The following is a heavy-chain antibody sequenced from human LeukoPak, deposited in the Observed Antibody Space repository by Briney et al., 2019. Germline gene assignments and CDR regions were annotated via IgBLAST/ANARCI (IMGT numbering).Heavy chain of an antibody. CDR1: GYSISSGYY. D-gene: IGHD3-22*01. CDR3: ASGGLGGSVQAVSRDLTSREDPTANYYYYDSSGYYYAGAFDI. V-gene: IGHV4-38-2*02. CDR2: IYHSGST. J-gene: IGHJ3*02. Sequence: SETLSLTCTVSGYSISSGYYWGWIRQPPGKGLEWIGSIYHSGSTYYNPSLKSRVTISVDTSKNQFSLKLSSVTAADTAVYYCASGGLGGSVQAVSRDLTSREDPTANYYYYDSSGYYYAGAFDIWGQGTMVTVSS.